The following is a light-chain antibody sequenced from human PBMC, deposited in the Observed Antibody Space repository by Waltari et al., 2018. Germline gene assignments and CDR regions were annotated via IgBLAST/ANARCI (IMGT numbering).Light chain of an antibody. CDR1: QGVRDNY. V-gene: IGKV3-20*01. J-gene: IGKJ1*01. CDR3: QQYDSSLWT. CDR2: DAS. Sequence: EIVLTQSPTTLSLSPGERATLSCRASQGVRDNYLAWYQQRPGQAPRLLIFDASSRASGIPYRFSGSGSGTDFTLTIRGLEPEDSAIYYCQQYDSSLWTFGRGTRVEI.